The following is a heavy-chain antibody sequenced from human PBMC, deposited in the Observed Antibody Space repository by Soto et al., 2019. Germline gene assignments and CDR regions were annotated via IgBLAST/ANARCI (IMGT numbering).Heavy chain of an antibody. D-gene: IGHD6-13*01. CDR3: ARGRGAAADYFDF. CDR2: ISSSTSNT. J-gene: IGHJ4*02. V-gene: IGHV3-11*05. Sequence: QVQLVESGGGLVKPGGSLRLSCAVSGFTFSDYYMTWIRQAPGKGLEWVSYISSSTSNTNYADPVKGRFTISRDNAKTSLFLQMNSLRAEDTAVYYCARGRGAAADYFDFWGQGTLVTVSS. CDR1: GFTFSDYY.